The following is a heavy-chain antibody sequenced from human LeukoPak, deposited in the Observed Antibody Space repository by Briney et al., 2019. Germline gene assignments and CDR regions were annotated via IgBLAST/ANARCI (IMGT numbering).Heavy chain of an antibody. Sequence: GGSLRLSCAASGFTFSSYAMSWVRQAPGKGLEWVSAISGSGGSTYYADSVKGRFTISRDNAKNSLYLQMNSLRAEDTAVYYCARDHPDYDSSGYTDLYYYYGMDVWGQGTTVTVSS. CDR2: ISGSGGST. V-gene: IGHV3-23*01. D-gene: IGHD3-22*01. CDR3: ARDHPDYDSSGYTDLYYYYGMDV. J-gene: IGHJ6*02. CDR1: GFTFSSYA.